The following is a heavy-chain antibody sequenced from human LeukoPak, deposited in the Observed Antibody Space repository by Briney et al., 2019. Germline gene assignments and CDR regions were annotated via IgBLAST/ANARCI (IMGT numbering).Heavy chain of an antibody. J-gene: IGHJ4*02. CDR1: GGSISSGGYS. Sequence: PSQTLSLTCAVSGGSISSGGYSWSWIRQPPGKGLEWIGYIYHSGSTNYNPSLKSRVTISLDTSKKQFSLRLSSVTAADTAVYYCARERVGGNYADYWGQGILVTVSS. CDR3: ARERVGGNYADY. CDR2: IYHSGST. V-gene: IGHV4-30-2*01. D-gene: IGHD4-23*01.